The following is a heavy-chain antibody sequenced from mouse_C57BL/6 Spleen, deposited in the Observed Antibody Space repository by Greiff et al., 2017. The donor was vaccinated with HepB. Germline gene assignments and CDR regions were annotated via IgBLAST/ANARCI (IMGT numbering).Heavy chain of an antibody. CDR1: GYTFTSYW. Sequence: LEESGAELVKPGASVKMSCKASGYTFTSYWITWVKQRPGQGLEWIGDIYPGSGSTNYNEKFKSKATLTVDTSSSTAYMQLSSLTSEDSAVYYCAREGLYDYDGAWFAYWGQGTLVTVSA. D-gene: IGHD2-4*01. CDR3: AREGLYDYDGAWFAY. CDR2: IYPGSGST. V-gene: IGHV1-55*01. J-gene: IGHJ3*01.